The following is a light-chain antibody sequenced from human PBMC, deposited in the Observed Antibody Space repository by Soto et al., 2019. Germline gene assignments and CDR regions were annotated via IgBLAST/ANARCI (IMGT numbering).Light chain of an antibody. CDR1: ETVATN. V-gene: IGKV3-15*01. J-gene: IGKJ1*01. Sequence: LSVSPGERATLSCRASETVATNLAWYQQKPGQAPRLLISGASTRAAGISDRFRGSGSGTEFTLTISSLRSEDSAIYYCQQYFEWPPMTFGQGTKVDIK. CDR2: GAS. CDR3: QQYFEWPPMT.